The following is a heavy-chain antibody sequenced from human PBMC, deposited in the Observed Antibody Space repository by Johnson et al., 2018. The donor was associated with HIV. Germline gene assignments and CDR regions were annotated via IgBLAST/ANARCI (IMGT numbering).Heavy chain of an antibody. CDR3: ASDWGSRHAFDI. CDR1: GFTFSSYW. CDR2: IKQDGSNK. J-gene: IGHJ3*02. Sequence: ESGGGVVQPGRSLRLSCAASGFTFSSYWMSWVRQAPGKGLEWVANIKQDGSNKYYADSVKGRFTISRDNSKNTLYLQMNSLRAEDTAVYYCASDWGSRHAFDIWGQGTMVTVSS. D-gene: IGHD7-27*01. V-gene: IGHV3-7*01.